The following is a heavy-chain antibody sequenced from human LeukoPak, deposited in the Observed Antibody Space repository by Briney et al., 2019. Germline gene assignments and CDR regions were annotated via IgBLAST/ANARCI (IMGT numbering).Heavy chain of an antibody. D-gene: IGHD3-10*01. V-gene: IGHV3-7*01. J-gene: IGHJ4*02. CDR3: VKTSGSYFFSGLEY. CDR1: GFTFSNYW. Sequence: PGGSLRLSCAASGFTFSNYWMSWVRQAPGKGLEWVANIKEDGSEKYYVDSVKGRFTISRDNAKNSLYLQMNSLRAEDTAVYYCVKTSGSYFFSGLEYWGQGTLVTVSS. CDR2: IKEDGSEK.